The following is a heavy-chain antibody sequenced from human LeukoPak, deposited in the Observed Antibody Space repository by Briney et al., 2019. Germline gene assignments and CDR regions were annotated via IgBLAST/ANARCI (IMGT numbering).Heavy chain of an antibody. CDR3: ATPSGYSYGSFDY. Sequence: GGSLRLSCAASGFTFSSYAMHWVRQAPGKGLEWVAVISYDGSNKYYADSVKGRFTISRDNSKNTLYLQMNGLRAEDTAVYYCATPSGYSYGSFDYWGQGTLVTVSS. CDR1: GFTFSSYA. V-gene: IGHV3-30-3*01. D-gene: IGHD5-18*01. J-gene: IGHJ4*02. CDR2: ISYDGSNK.